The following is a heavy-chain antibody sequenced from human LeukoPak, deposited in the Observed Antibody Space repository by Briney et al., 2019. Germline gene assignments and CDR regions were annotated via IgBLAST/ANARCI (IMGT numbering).Heavy chain of an antibody. V-gene: IGHV3-7*04. CDR2: IKQDGSEK. CDR1: RFTFSNSW. Sequence: GGSLRLSCAASRFTFSNSWMSWVRLAPGKGMEWVANIKQDGSEKYYVDSVKGRFTISRDNAKNSLYLQMNSLRAEDTAVYYCARGLVIAAAGTFDPWGQGTLVTVSS. CDR3: ARGLVIAAAGTFDP. D-gene: IGHD6-13*01. J-gene: IGHJ5*02.